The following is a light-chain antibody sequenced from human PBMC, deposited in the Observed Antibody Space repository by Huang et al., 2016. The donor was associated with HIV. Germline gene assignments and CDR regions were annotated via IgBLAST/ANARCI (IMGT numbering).Light chain of an antibody. CDR2: GAS. Sequence: IHLTQSPSSLSASVGDRVIITCRASQGISSDLAWFQQKPGKAPKLLIYGASTLQSGVPSRFTGSGSGANFTLSISSLQPEDFSTYYCQQVNSFPFTFGPGTKVDI. J-gene: IGKJ3*01. CDR1: QGISSD. CDR3: QQVNSFPFT. V-gene: IGKV1-9*01.